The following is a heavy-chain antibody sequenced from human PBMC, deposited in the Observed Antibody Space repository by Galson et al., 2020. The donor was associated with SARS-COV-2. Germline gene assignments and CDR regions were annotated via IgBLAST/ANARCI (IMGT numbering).Heavy chain of an antibody. D-gene: IGHD2-2*01. V-gene: IGHV1-24*01. J-gene: IGHJ5*02. Sequence: ASVKVSCKLSGHTLTELSMHWVRQAPGKGLEWLGSFDPQDGETIYAQKFQGRVTMTEDTSTETAYLELSSLRSEDMAVYYCATGSPFVVARGWFDPWGQGTLVTGSS. CDR2: FDPQDGET. CDR3: ATGSPFVVARGWFDP. CDR1: GHTLTELS.